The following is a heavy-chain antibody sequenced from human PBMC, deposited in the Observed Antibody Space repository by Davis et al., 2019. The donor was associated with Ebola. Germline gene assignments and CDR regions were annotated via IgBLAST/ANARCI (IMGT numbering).Heavy chain of an antibody. D-gene: IGHD4-17*01. CDR1: GFIVSDKY. CDR3: ARHVNGDFWYFDL. Sequence: PGGSLRLSCAASGFIVSDKYMSWVRPAPGKGLEWVSVIYRDERTYYADSVKGRFTVSSDNSENMLYLQMSTLRAEDTAVYYCARHVNGDFWYFDLWGRGTRVTVSS. V-gene: IGHV3-53*01. CDR2: IYRDERT. J-gene: IGHJ2*01.